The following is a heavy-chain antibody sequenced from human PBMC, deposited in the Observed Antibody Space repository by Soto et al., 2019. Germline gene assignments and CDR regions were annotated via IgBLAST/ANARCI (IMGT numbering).Heavy chain of an antibody. Sequence: QVQLQESGPGLVKPSQTLSLTCTVSGGSISSGGYYWNWIRQHPGKGLEWIGYIYYSGYTYYNPAPXSXXTISVDTSKDQFSLKLSSVTAADTAVYYCARQPSIWGQGTLVTVSS. CDR3: ARQPSI. J-gene: IGHJ4*02. CDR1: GGSISSGGYY. CDR2: IYYSGYT. V-gene: IGHV4-31*03.